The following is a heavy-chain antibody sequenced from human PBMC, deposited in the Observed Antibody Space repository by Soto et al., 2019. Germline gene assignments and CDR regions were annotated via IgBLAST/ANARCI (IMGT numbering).Heavy chain of an antibody. V-gene: IGHV4-4*07. D-gene: IGHD6-13*01. CDR2: IHSTENT. Sequence: SETLSLTCTVSGGSISSFYWSWIRQPAGKGMEWIGRIHSTENTNYNPSLKSRITMSIDTSNNQFSLKLSSLTAADTAVYYCARALSSAAGLYFDYWGQGTRVTVSS. CDR1: GGSISSFY. CDR3: ARALSSAAGLYFDY. J-gene: IGHJ4*02.